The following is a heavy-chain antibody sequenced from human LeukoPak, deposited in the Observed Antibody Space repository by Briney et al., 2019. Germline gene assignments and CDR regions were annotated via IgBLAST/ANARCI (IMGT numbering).Heavy chain of an antibody. CDR1: GGSFSGYY. D-gene: IGHD2-2*01. V-gene: IGHV4-34*01. CDR2: INHSGST. Sequence: SETLSLTCAVYGGSFSGYYWSWIRQPPGKGLEWIGEINHSGSTNYNPSLKSRVTISVDTSKNQFSLKLSSVTAADTAVYYCARARRPRVGYCSSTSCSHNAYYYYYYMDVWGKGTTVTVSS. J-gene: IGHJ6*03. CDR3: ARARRPRVGYCSSTSCSHNAYYYYYYMDV.